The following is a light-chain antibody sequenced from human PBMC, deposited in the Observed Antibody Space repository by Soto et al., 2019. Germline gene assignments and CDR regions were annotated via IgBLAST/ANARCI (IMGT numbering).Light chain of an antibody. CDR3: QQSNQWWT. CDR1: QSVLSN. J-gene: IGKJ1*01. V-gene: IGKV3-15*01. CDR2: GAS. Sequence: EIVMTQSPATLSVSPGERATLSCRASQSVLSNLAWYQQKPGQAPRLLIYGASTRATGIPTRFSGRGSGTEFTLTISSLQFDDFAFSYYQQSNQWWTLGKGTTVEIK.